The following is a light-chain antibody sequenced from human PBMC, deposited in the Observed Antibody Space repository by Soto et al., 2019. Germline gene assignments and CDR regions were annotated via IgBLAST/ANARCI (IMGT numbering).Light chain of an antibody. V-gene: IGKV1-12*01. Sequence: DIQMTQSPSSVSASVGARVTITCRASQGISSWLAWYHQKPGKAPTLLIYAASSLQSGVPSRFSGSGYGQDFTLTISSLQPDDFATYYCQQANSFPCTFGQGTKVEI. J-gene: IGKJ1*01. CDR1: QGISSW. CDR3: QQANSFPCT. CDR2: AAS.